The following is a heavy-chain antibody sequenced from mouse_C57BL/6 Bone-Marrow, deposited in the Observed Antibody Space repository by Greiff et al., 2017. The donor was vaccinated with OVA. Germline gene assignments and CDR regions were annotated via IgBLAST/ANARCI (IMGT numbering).Heavy chain of an antibody. CDR2: IYPGSGNT. Sequence: QVHVKQSGAELVRPGASVKLSCKASGYTFTDYYINWVKQRPGQGLEWIARIYPGSGNTYYNEKFKGKATLTAEKSSSTAYMQLSSLTSEDSAVYFCARTGTRGFYFDYWGQGTTLTVSS. V-gene: IGHV1-76*01. J-gene: IGHJ2*01. CDR1: GYTFTDYY. CDR3: ARTGTRGFYFDY. D-gene: IGHD4-1*01.